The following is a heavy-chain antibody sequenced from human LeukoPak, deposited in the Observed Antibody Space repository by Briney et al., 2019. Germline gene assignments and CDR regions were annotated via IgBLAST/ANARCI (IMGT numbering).Heavy chain of an antibody. CDR3: ARDAPVLSAASDY. J-gene: IGHJ4*02. Sequence: PGGSLRLSCAASGFTFSSYWMSWVRQAPGKGLEWVANIKQDGSEKYYVDSVKGRFTISRDNAKNSLYLQMNSLRAEDTAVYYCARDAPVLSAASDYWGQGTLVTVSS. D-gene: IGHD2-2*01. CDR2: IKQDGSEK. V-gene: IGHV3-7*01. CDR1: GFTFSSYW.